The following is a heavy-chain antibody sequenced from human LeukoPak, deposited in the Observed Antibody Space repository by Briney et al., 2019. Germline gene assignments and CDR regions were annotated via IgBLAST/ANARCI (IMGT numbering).Heavy chain of an antibody. J-gene: IGHJ6*03. Sequence: GGSLGLSCAASGFSFSSYSMNWVRQAPGKGLEWLSYNSGSSSTIYYAESVKGRFTISRDNAKNSQYLQMNSLRAEDTAVYYCARESLGYCSGSTCYYFYMDFWGKGTTVTVSS. CDR1: GFSFSSYS. CDR2: NSGSSSTI. CDR3: ARESLGYCSGSTCYYFYMDF. V-gene: IGHV3-48*04. D-gene: IGHD2-15*01.